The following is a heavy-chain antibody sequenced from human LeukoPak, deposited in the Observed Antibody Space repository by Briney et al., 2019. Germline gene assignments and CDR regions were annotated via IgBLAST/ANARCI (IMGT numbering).Heavy chain of an antibody. J-gene: IGHJ4*02. Sequence: GGSLRLSCAASGFTFSSYSMNWVRQAPGKGLEWVSSISSSSSYIYYADSVKGRFTISRDNAKNSLYLQMNSLRADDTAVYYCVKDHGWLLYSWGQGTLVTVSS. V-gene: IGHV3-21*04. CDR1: GFTFSSYS. D-gene: IGHD3-9*01. CDR3: VKDHGWLLYS. CDR2: ISSSSSYI.